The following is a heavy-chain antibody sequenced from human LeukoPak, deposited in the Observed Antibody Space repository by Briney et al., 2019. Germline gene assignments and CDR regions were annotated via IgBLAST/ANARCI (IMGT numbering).Heavy chain of an antibody. CDR2: INPSGGST. CDR3: VRTTEDCSSTSCYQYWFDP. Sequence: ASVKVSCKASGYTFTSYYMHWVRQAPGQGLEWMGIINPSGGSTSYAQKFQGRVTMTTDTSTSTAYMELRSLRSDDTAVYYCVRTTEDCSSTSCYQYWFDPWGQGTLVTVSS. V-gene: IGHV1-46*01. J-gene: IGHJ5*02. D-gene: IGHD2-2*01. CDR1: GYTFTSYY.